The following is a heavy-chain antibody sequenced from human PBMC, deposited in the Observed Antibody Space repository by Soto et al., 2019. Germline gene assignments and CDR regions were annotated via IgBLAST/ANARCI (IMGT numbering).Heavy chain of an antibody. D-gene: IGHD2-21*02. V-gene: IGHV4-59*01. CDR2: VYYGGTI. CDR1: GGSISSYY. J-gene: IGHJ4*02. CDR3: ARSVEVSGIPYYFDS. Sequence: PSETLSLTCSVSGGSISSYYWTWIRQPPGKGLEWIGYVYYGGTINYTPSLRSRVTMSLDTSKYQFSLKLSSVTAADTAVYFCARSVEVSGIPYYFDSWGQGTLVTVSS.